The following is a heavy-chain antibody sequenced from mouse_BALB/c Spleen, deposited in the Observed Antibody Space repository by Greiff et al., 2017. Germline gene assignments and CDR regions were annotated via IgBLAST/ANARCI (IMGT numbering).Heavy chain of an antibody. D-gene: IGHD2-14*01. CDR1: GFTFSSFG. CDR2: ISSGSSTI. J-gene: IGHJ2*01. V-gene: IGHV5-17*02. CDR3: ARGGVRDY. Sequence: EVKVVESGGGLVQPGGSRKLSCAASGFTFSSFGMHWVRQAPEKGLEWVAYISSGSSTIYYADTVKGRFTISRDNPKNTLFLQMTSLRSEDTAMYYCARGGVRDYWGQGTTLTVSS.